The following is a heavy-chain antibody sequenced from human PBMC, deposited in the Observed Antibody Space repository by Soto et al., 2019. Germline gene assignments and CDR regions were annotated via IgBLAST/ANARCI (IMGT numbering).Heavy chain of an antibody. V-gene: IGHV1-18*04. Sequence: ASVKVSCKASGYTFTSYGISWVRQAPGQGLEWMGWISAYNGNTNYEQKLQGRVTMTTDTSTSTAYMELRSLRSDDTAVYYCARDSKLAAAGTVNYYYGMDVWGQRTTVTVSS. CDR1: GYTFTSYG. D-gene: IGHD6-13*01. CDR2: ISAYNGNT. J-gene: IGHJ6*02. CDR3: ARDSKLAAAGTVNYYYGMDV.